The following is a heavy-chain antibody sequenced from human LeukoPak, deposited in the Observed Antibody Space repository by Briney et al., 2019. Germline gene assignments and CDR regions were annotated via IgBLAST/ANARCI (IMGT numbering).Heavy chain of an antibody. D-gene: IGHD3-10*01. CDR3: ARGTLNYYGSGRALGYYYYYMDV. J-gene: IGHJ6*03. V-gene: IGHV4-31*03. Sequence: SETLSLTCTVSGGSISSGGYYWSWIRQHPGKGLEWIGYIYYSRSTYYNPSLKSRVTISVDTSKNQFSLKLSSVTAADTAVYYCARGTLNYYGSGRALGYYYYYMDVWGKGTTVTVSS. CDR2: IYYSRST. CDR1: GGSISSGGYY.